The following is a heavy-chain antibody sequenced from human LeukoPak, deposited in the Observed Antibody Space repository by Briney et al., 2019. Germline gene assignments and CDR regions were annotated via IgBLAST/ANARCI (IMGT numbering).Heavy chain of an antibody. CDR1: GFTFSSYA. CDR3: AASGVGSSWYFLLA. V-gene: IGHV3-23*01. D-gene: IGHD6-13*01. Sequence: PGGSLRLSCAASGFTFSSYAMSWVRQAPGKGLEWVSAISGSGGSTYYADSVKGWFTISRDNSKNTLYLQMNSLRAEDTAVYYCAASGVGSSWYFLLAWGQGTLVTVSS. CDR2: ISGSGGST. J-gene: IGHJ5*02.